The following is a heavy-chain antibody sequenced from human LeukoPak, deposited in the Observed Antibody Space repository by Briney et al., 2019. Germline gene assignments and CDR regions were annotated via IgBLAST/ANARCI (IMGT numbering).Heavy chain of an antibody. Sequence: SETLSLTCTVSGASISTYFWSWIRQPAGKRMEWIGRVYASATTYYNPSLRSRVTLSIDTSKNQFSLSLNSVTAADTAVYYCARSDIVVVTAIDDYWGQGTLVTVSS. V-gene: IGHV4-4*07. D-gene: IGHD2-21*02. CDR3: ARSDIVVVTAIDDY. CDR1: GASISTYF. J-gene: IGHJ4*02. CDR2: VYASATT.